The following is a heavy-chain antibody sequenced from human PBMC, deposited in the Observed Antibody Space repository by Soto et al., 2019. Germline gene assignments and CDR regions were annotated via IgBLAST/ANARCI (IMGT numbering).Heavy chain of an antibody. Sequence: VQLVESGGGLVQPGGSLRLSCAVSGITFSTYSMNWVRQAPGRGLEWVAYIDSVTGIINYAESVKGRFIISRDNVEKKLFLQMNSLRHEDTAVYYCATVARAYWGQGALVTVSS. J-gene: IGHJ4*02. CDR1: GITFSTYS. CDR2: IDSVTGII. CDR3: ATVARAY. V-gene: IGHV3-48*02.